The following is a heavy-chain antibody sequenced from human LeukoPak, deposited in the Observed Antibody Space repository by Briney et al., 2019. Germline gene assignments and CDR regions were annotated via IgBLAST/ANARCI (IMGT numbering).Heavy chain of an antibody. CDR2: IYYSGST. V-gene: IGHV4-39*07. CDR1: GGSISSSSYY. D-gene: IGHD4-11*01. J-gene: IGHJ3*02. Sequence: SETLSLTCTVSGGSISSSSYYWGWIRQPPGKGLEWIGSIYYSGSTYYNPSLKSRVTISVDTSKDQFSLKLSSVTAADTAVYYCARPGYSNYVWGALDIWGQGTMVTVSS. CDR3: ARPGYSNYVWGALDI.